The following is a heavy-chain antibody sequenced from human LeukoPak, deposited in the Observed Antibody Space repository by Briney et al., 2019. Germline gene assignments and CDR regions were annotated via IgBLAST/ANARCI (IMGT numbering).Heavy chain of an antibody. D-gene: IGHD2-2*01. V-gene: IGHV1-2*02. CDR1: GYTFTGYY. Sequence: ASVKVSCKASGYTFTGYYMHWVRQAPGQGLEWIGWINPNSGGTNYAQKFQGRVTMTRDTSISTAYMELSRLRSDDTAVYYCARDRPYCSSTSCLDAFDIWGQGTMVTVSS. J-gene: IGHJ3*02. CDR2: INPNSGGT. CDR3: ARDRPYCSSTSCLDAFDI.